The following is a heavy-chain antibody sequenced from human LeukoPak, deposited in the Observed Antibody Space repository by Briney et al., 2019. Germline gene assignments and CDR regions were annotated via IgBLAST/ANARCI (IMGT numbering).Heavy chain of an antibody. CDR3: ARRWAGTFDY. CDR2: IYHSGRT. V-gene: IGHV4-30-2*01. J-gene: IGHJ4*02. D-gene: IGHD6-19*01. Sequence: SETLSLTCAVSGDSISSGGYSWSWIRQPVGKGLEWIGYIYHSGRTYYNPSPKSRVTISVDKSKNQFSLKLSSVTAADTAVYYCARRWAGTFDYWGQGTLVTVSS. CDR1: GDSISSGGYS.